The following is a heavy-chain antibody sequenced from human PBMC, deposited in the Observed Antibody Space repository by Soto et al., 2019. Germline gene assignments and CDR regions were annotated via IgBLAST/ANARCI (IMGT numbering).Heavy chain of an antibody. V-gene: IGHV3-48*01. CDR1: GFDFSDYN. D-gene: IGHD6-13*01. J-gene: IGHJ4*01. CDR3: ATDGADQQLGY. CDR2: ISHSGDSI. Sequence: EVQLVQSGGGSVQPGGSLRLSCITSGFDFSDYNLNWVRQAPGKGLEWVAYISHSGDSIYYADSVEGRFIISRDHAKKSLYLQMSSLSAAASAMYYCATDGADQQLGYWGQGTLVTVSS.